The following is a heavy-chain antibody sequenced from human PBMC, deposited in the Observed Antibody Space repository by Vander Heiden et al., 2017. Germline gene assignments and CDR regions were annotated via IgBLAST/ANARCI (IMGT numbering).Heavy chain of an antibody. J-gene: IGHJ3*01. CDR2: IYHTGSS. CDR1: GASISSYY. CDR3: AKVKIGGASWDA. V-gene: IGHV4-59*01. Sequence: QVQLQESGPGLVKPSETLSLTCTVSGASISSYYWSWIRQPPGKGLEYIGYIYHTGSSNYNPSLKSRVTMSLDTSKNHFSLKLSSVTAADTAVYYCAKVKIGGASWDAWGQGTMVTVSA. D-gene: IGHD1-26*01.